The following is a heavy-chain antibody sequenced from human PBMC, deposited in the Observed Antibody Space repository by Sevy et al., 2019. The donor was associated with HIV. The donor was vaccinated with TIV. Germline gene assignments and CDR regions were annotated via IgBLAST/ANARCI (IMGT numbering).Heavy chain of an antibody. D-gene: IGHD1-26*01. Sequence: GGSLRLSCAASGFTFDDYGMSWVRQAPGKGLEWVSGINWNGGSTGYADSVKGRFTISRDNAKNSLYLQMNSLRAEDTALYYRARGSGSDYYYYYGMDVWGQGTTVTVSS. J-gene: IGHJ6*02. V-gene: IGHV3-20*04. CDR2: INWNGGST. CDR3: ARGSGSDYYYYYGMDV. CDR1: GFTFDDYG.